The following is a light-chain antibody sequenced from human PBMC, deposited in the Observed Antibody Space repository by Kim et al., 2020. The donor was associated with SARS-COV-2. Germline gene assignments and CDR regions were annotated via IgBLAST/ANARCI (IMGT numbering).Light chain of an antibody. Sequence: ATVGDSVTITCRGSQDINDRLAWYQQEPGEAPKVQIYAASSLQRGGPSRFSGSGSGTEFTLTVSSLQPGDSATYYCQQAKSFPITFGRGTRLEIK. V-gene: IGKV1-12*01. J-gene: IGKJ5*01. CDR2: AAS. CDR3: QQAKSFPIT. CDR1: QDINDR.